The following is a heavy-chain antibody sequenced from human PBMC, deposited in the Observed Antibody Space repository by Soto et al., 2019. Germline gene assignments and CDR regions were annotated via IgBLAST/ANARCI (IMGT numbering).Heavy chain of an antibody. CDR1: GFTFSSYG. CDR2: ISYDGSNK. D-gene: IGHD3-22*01. CDR3: AKAIVVETDY. Sequence: GGSLRLSCAASGFTFSSYGMHWVRQAPGKGLEWVAVISYDGSNKYYADSVKGRFTISRDNSKNTLYLQMNSLRAEDTAVYYCAKAIVVETDYWRHGTQVTVSS. V-gene: IGHV3-30*18. J-gene: IGHJ4*01.